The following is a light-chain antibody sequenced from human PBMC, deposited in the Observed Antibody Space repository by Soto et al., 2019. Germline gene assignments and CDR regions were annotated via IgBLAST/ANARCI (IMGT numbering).Light chain of an antibody. Sequence: EIVLTQSPGTVSLSPLEIATLSCMASQSVSNNYLAWYQQKPGQAPRLLIYGASNRATGIPDRLSGSGSGTDFTLTISRLETEDFAVYYCQQYGSSGTFGQGTKVDIK. V-gene: IGKV3-20*01. CDR3: QQYGSSGT. J-gene: IGKJ1*01. CDR1: QSVSNNY. CDR2: GAS.